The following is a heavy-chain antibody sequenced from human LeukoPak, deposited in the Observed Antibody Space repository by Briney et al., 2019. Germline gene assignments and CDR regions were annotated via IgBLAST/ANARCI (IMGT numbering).Heavy chain of an antibody. CDR2: VDHTGST. D-gene: IGHD4-11*01. CDR3: ARGRVSSSTWYSTYYYFFYMDF. CDR1: DDSITMYY. V-gene: IGHV4-59*01. Sequence: PSETLSLTCTVSDDSITMYYWTWIRQPPGKGLEWIGYVDHTGSTKFNPSLNGRVSISRDTSNNFFSLRLRSVAAADTAVYFCARGRVSSSTWYSTYYYFFYMDFWGKGTTVTVSS. J-gene: IGHJ6*03.